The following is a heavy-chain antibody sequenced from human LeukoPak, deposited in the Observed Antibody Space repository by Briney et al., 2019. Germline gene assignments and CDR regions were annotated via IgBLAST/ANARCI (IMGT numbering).Heavy chain of an antibody. CDR2: IYSGGST. V-gene: IGHV3-66*01. Sequence: GGSLRLSCAASEFSVGSNYMTWVRQAPGKGLEWVSLIYSGGSTYYADSVKGRFTISRDNAKNSLYLQMNSLRAEDTAVYYCAKVPDYYGSGRYHWGQGTLVTVSS. CDR3: AKVPDYYGSGRYH. CDR1: EFSVGSNY. D-gene: IGHD3-10*01. J-gene: IGHJ4*02.